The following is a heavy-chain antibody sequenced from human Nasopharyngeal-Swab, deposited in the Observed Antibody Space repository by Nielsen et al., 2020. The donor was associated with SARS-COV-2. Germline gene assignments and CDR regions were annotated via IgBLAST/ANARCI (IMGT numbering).Heavy chain of an antibody. Sequence: GEFLKISCAASKFTFGNSGMNWVRQAPGKGLEWVAATSADESNKYYVDSVRGRFTISRDNSKNTLYLQMNNLRLEDTAVYFCLYGMDVWGQGTTVTVSS. CDR2: TSADESNK. CDR3: LYGMDV. V-gene: IGHV3-30*03. J-gene: IGHJ6*02. CDR1: KFTFGNSG.